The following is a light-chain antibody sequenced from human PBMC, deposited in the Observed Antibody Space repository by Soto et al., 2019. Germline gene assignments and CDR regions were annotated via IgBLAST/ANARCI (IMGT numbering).Light chain of an antibody. J-gene: IGKJ3*01. CDR3: QKHNSAPLF. CDR1: QSVSSSY. Sequence: IVLTQSQGTLSLSPGERATLSCRASQSVSSSYLAWYQQKPGQAPRLLIYGASSRATGIPDRFSGSGFGTDFTLTISSLQPEDVATYYCQKHNSAPLFFAPGTKVAVK. CDR2: GAS. V-gene: IGKV3-20*01.